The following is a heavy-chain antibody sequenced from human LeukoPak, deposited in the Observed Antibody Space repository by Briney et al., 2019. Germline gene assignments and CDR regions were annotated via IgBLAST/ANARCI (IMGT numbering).Heavy chain of an antibody. Sequence: GGSLRLSCAASGFTFSSYAMSWVRQAPGKGLEWVSAISGSGGSTYYADSVKGRFTISRDNSKNTLYLQMNSLRAEDTAVYYCARSQWLVVHTNWFDPRGQGTLVTVSS. CDR1: GFTFSSYA. J-gene: IGHJ5*02. CDR2: ISGSGGST. CDR3: ARSQWLVVHTNWFDP. V-gene: IGHV3-23*01. D-gene: IGHD6-19*01.